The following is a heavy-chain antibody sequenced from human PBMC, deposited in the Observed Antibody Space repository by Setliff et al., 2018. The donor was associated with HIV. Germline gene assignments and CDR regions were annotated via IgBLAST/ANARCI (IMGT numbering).Heavy chain of an antibody. V-gene: IGHV3-9*01. Sequence: GGSLRLSCAVSGFRFEDYAMHWVRQGPGKGLEWVSGISWNSKKIAYADSVKGRFPISRDNAKNSLYLQMNSLRAEDTAVYYCARDFRPALVVVITFDYWGQGTLVTVSS. D-gene: IGHD3-22*01. CDR2: ISWNSKKI. J-gene: IGHJ4*02. CDR3: ARDFRPALVVVITFDY. CDR1: GFRFEDYA.